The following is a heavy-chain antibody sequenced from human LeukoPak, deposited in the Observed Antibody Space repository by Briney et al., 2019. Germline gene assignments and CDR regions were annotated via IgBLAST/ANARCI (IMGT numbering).Heavy chain of an antibody. D-gene: IGHD1-26*01. J-gene: IGHJ4*02. CDR3: TSQTYSGSRSFYSDH. Sequence: PGGSLRLSCATSGFTFSSYTMTWVRQAPGKGLEWVAIINNSGGTTYYVDSVKGRFTVSRDNSKNTLYLQIDTLRAEDTAVHYCTSQTYSGSRSFYSDHWGQGTLVTVSS. V-gene: IGHV3-23*01. CDR2: INNSGGTT. CDR1: GFTFSSYT.